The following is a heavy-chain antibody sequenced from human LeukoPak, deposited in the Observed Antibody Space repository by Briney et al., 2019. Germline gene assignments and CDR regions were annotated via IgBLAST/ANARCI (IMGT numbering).Heavy chain of an antibody. D-gene: IGHD5-24*01. Sequence: PGGSLRLSCAASGFTFSSYAMSWVRQAPGKGLEWVSSISSSSSYIYYADSLKGRFTISRDNAKNSLYLQMNSLRAEDTAVYYCARRDGYTFDYWGQGTLVTVSS. J-gene: IGHJ4*02. CDR1: GFTFSSYA. CDR3: ARRDGYTFDY. CDR2: ISSSSSYI. V-gene: IGHV3-21*01.